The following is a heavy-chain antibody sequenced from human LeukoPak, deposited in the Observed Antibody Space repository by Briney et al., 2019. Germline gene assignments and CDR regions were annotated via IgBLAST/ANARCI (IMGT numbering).Heavy chain of an antibody. CDR1: GFTFSSYW. J-gene: IGHJ4*02. Sequence: GGSLRLSCAASGFTFSSYWMSWVRQAPGKGLEWVANIKQDGSEKYYVNSVKGRFTISRDNAKNSLYLQMNSLRAEDTAVYYCARDSLGSIAARLNYWGQGTLVTVSS. CDR2: IKQDGSEK. V-gene: IGHV3-7*01. D-gene: IGHD6-6*01. CDR3: ARDSLGSIAARLNY.